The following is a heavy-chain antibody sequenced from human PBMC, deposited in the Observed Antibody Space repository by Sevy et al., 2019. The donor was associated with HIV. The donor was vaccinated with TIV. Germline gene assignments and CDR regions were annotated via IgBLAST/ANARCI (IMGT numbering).Heavy chain of an antibody. CDR1: GYTFTTYH. D-gene: IGHD2-15*01. CDR2: ISPHNGDT. J-gene: IGHJ4*02. CDR3: ARAHCSGGRCYSLAY. Sequence: ASVKVSCKISGYTFTTYHITWVRQAPGQEPECMGRISPHNGDTNYAPKFQGRVTMITDKSTSTAYMELRSLRSDDTAVYYCARAHCSGGRCYSLAYWGQGTLVTVSS. V-gene: IGHV1-18*01.